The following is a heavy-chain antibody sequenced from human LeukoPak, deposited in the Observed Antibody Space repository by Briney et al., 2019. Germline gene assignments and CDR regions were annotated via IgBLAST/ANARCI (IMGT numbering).Heavy chain of an antibody. CDR2: ISSSSDYI. V-gene: IGHV3-21*01. CDR3: ARGFGYGEYSSAY. Sequence: GGSLRLSCAASGFIFSRYNMNWVRQAPGKGLEWVSSISSSSDYIYYADSVKGRFTISRDNAKNSLHLQMNSLRAEDTAVYYCARGFGYGEYSSAYWGQGTLVTVSS. CDR1: GFIFSRYN. D-gene: IGHD4-17*01. J-gene: IGHJ4*02.